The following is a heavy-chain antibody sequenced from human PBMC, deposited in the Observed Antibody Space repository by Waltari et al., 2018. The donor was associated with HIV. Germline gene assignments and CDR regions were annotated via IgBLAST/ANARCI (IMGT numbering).Heavy chain of an antibody. CDR1: GLTFSNAW. D-gene: IGHD2-15*01. V-gene: IGHV3-15*01. CDR3: TSDPRIGRWFDP. Sequence: EVQLVESGGGLVMPGGSLRLSCAASGLTFSNAWMNWVRQAPGQGLEWVARIKSKSDGGATDYATPVKGRFTISRDDSQSTVSLEMNSLKTEDTAIYYWTSDPRIGRWFDPWGQGTLVAVSS. CDR2: IKSKSDGGAT. J-gene: IGHJ5*02.